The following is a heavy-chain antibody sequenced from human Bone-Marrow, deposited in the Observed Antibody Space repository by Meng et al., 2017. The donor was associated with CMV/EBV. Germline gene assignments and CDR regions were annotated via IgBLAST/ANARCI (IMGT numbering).Heavy chain of an antibody. J-gene: IGHJ6*02. V-gene: IGHV1-69*05. D-gene: IGHD2-2*03. CDR1: GGTFSSYA. Sequence: SVKVSCKASGGTFSSYAISWGRQAPGQGLEWMGGIIPIFGTANYAQKFQGRVTITTDESTSTAYMELSSLRSEDTAVYYCARSLGLATVWMHYYYGMDVWGQGTTVTGSS. CDR2: IIPIFGTA. CDR3: ARSLGLATVWMHYYYGMDV.